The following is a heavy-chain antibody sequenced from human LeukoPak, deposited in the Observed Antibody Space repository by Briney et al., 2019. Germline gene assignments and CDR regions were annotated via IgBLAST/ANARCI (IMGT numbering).Heavy chain of an antibody. V-gene: IGHV3-23*01. CDR2: ISGSGTVT. CDR3: ARGRAPYFDY. J-gene: IGHJ4*02. Sequence: GGSLRLSCAASGFTFSNHAMNWVRQAPGKGLEWVSIISGSGTVTYYADSVKGRLTISRDNSKNTLYLQMNSLRAEDTAVYYCARGRAPYFDYWGQGTLVTVSS. CDR1: GFTFSNHA. D-gene: IGHD1-26*01.